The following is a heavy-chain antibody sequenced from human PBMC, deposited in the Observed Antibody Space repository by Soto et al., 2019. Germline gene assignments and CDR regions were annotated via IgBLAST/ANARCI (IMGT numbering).Heavy chain of an antibody. CDR1: GFTFSSYW. CDR3: ARIWGTLVQYFYYGMDV. CDR2: INSDGSST. V-gene: IGHV3-74*01. Sequence: PGGSLRLSCAASGFTFSSYWMHWVRQAPGKGLVWVSRINSDGSSTSYADSVKGRFTISRDNAKNTLYLQMNSLRAEDTAVYYCARIWGTLVQYFYYGMDVWGQGTTVPVSS. J-gene: IGHJ6*02. D-gene: IGHD3-16*01.